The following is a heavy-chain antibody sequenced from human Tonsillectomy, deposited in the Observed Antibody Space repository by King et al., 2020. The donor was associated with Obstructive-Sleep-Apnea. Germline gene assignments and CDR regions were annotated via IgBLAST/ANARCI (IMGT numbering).Heavy chain of an antibody. D-gene: IGHD3-10*01. Sequence: QLVQSGAEVKKPGESLKISCKGSGYSFTSYWIGGVRQMPGKGLEWMGIIYPGDSDTRYSPSFQGQVTISADKSISTAYLQWSSLKASDTAMYYCARHTPTRRSYYPKYDYWGQGTLVTVSS. CDR2: IYPGDSDT. J-gene: IGHJ4*02. V-gene: IGHV5-51*01. CDR1: GYSFTSYW. CDR3: ARHTPTRRSYYPKYDY.